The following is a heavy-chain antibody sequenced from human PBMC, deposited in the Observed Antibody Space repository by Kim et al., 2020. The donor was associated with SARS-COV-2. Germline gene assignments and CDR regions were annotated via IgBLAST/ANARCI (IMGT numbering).Heavy chain of an antibody. V-gene: IGHV3-33*01. J-gene: IGHJ4*02. Sequence: GGSLRLSCAASGFTFSSYGMHWVRQAPGKGLEWVAVIWYDGSNKYYADSVKGRFTISRDNSKNTLYLQMNSLRAEDTAVYYCARDPIPSGAAGPDYWGQGTLVTVSS. CDR1: GFTFSSYG. CDR2: IWYDGSNK. CDR3: ARDPIPSGAAGPDY. D-gene: IGHD6-13*01.